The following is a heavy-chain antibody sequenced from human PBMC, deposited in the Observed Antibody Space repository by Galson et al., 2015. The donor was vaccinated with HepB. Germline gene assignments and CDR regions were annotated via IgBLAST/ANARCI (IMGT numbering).Heavy chain of an antibody. J-gene: IGHJ4*02. D-gene: IGHD3-16*01. CDR3: ARVPFPHYDYVWGTIDY. CDR1: GGTFSSYA. CDR2: IIPIFGTA. Sequence: SVKVSCKASGGTFSSYAISWVRQAPGQGLEWMGGIIPIFGTANYAQKFQGRVTITADKSTSTAYMELSSLRSEDTAVYYCARVPFPHYDYVWGTIDYWGQGTLVTVSS. V-gene: IGHV1-69*06.